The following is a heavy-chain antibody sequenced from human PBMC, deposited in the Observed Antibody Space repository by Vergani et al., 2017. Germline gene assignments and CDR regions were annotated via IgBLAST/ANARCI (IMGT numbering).Heavy chain of an antibody. Sequence: EVQLVESGGGLVQPGGSLRLPCAASGFTFSSYEMNWVRQAPGKGLEWVSYISSSGSTIYYADSVKGRFTISRDNAKNSLYLQMNSLRAEDTAVYYCATSSGWYFDYWGQGTLVTVSS. J-gene: IGHJ4*02. CDR3: ATSSGWYFDY. V-gene: IGHV3-48*03. CDR2: ISSSGSTI. CDR1: GFTFSSYE. D-gene: IGHD6-19*01.